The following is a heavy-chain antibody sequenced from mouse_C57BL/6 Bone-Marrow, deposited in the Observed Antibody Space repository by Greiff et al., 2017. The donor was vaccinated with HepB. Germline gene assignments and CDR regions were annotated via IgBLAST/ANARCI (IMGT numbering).Heavy chain of an antibody. Sequence: QVQLQQSGPGLVQPSQSLSITCTVSGFSLTSYGVHWVRQSPGKGLEWLGVIWSGGSTDYNAAFISRLSISKDNSKSQVFFKMNSLQADDTAIYYCARRDYGSSFFAYWGQGTLVTVSA. J-gene: IGHJ3*01. V-gene: IGHV2-2*01. CDR2: IWSGGST. D-gene: IGHD1-1*01. CDR3: ARRDYGSSFFAY. CDR1: GFSLTSYG.